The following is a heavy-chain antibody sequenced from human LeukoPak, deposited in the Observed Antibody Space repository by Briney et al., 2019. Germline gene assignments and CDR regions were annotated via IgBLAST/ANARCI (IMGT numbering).Heavy chain of an antibody. CDR1: GYNFTRYW. D-gene: IGHD5-12*01. Sequence: GESLKISCQASGYNFTRYWIGWVRQMPRKGLEWMGLLYPRDSDTRYSPSFQGQVTFSTDNSINTAYLQWSSLRASDTAIYYCARQMGVASRKNYFDSWGQGTLVTVSA. CDR3: ARQMGVASRKNYFDS. V-gene: IGHV5-51*01. J-gene: IGHJ4*02. CDR2: LYPRDSDT.